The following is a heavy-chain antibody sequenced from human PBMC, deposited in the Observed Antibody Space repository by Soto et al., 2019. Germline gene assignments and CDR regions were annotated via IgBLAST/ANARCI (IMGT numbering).Heavy chain of an antibody. CDR2: IYYSGST. Sequence: SETLSLTCTVSGGSISSYYWSWIRQPPGKGLEWIGYIYYSGSTNYNPSLKSRVTISVDTSKNQFSLKLSSVTAADTAVYYCARADYDILTGSTYYFDYWGQGTLVTVSS. J-gene: IGHJ4*02. CDR1: GGSISSYY. D-gene: IGHD3-9*01. CDR3: ARADYDILTGSTYYFDY. V-gene: IGHV4-59*01.